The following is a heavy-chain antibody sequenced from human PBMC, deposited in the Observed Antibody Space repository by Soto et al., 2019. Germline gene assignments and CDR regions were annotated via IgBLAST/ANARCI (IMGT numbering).Heavy chain of an antibody. D-gene: IGHD4-17*01. CDR2: MNPNSGNT. V-gene: IGHV1-8*01. CDR3: ARGLTHLYDYGDDRLFDP. CDR1: GYTFTSYD. J-gene: IGHJ5*02. Sequence: ASVKVSCKASGYTFTSYDINWVRQATGQGLEWMGWMNPNSGNTGYAQKFQGRVTMTRNTSISTAYMELSSLRSEDTAVYYCARGLTHLYDYGDDRLFDPWGQGTLVTVSS.